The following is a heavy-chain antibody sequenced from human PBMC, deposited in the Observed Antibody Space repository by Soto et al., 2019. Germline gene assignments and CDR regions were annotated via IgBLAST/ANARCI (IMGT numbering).Heavy chain of an antibody. J-gene: IGHJ4*02. CDR1: GYTFTSYG. D-gene: IGHD3-10*01. V-gene: IGHV1-18*01. Sequence: QVQLVQSGAEVKKPGASVKVSCKASGYTFTSYGISWVRQAPGQGLEWMGWINVYNGNTNYAQKLPGRVTMTTDTSTSTAYLDLRSLRSDDTGVYFCARDTSRGEYDYWGQGTLVTVSS. CDR3: ARDTSRGEYDY. CDR2: INVYNGNT.